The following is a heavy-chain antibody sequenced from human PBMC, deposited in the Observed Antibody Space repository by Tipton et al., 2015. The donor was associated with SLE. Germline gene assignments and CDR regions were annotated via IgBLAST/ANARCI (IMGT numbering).Heavy chain of an antibody. CDR2: INHSGRI. Sequence: TLSLTCTVYGASLSGYYWIWIRQPPGKGLEWIGDINHSGRIDYNPSLMSRVTISEATSKNQFSLTLTSVTAADTGVYYCARGVAIYWITYYDFYMDVWGKGTTVTVSS. D-gene: IGHD2-2*03. V-gene: IGHV4-34*01. CDR1: GASLSGYY. J-gene: IGHJ6*03. CDR3: ARGVAIYWITYYDFYMDV.